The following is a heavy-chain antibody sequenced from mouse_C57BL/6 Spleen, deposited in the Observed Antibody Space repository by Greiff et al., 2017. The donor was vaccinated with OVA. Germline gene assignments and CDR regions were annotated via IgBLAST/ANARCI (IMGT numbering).Heavy chain of an antibody. CDR3: ARRNYYAGAMDY. J-gene: IGHJ4*01. D-gene: IGHD1-1*01. Sequence: EVKLMESGGGLVKPGGSLKLSCAASGFTFSSYTMSWVRQTPEKRLEWVATISGGGGNTYYPDSVKGRFTISRDNAKNTLYLQMSSLRSEDTALYYCARRNYYAGAMDYWGQGTSVTVSS. CDR1: GFTFSSYT. V-gene: IGHV5-9*01. CDR2: ISGGGGNT.